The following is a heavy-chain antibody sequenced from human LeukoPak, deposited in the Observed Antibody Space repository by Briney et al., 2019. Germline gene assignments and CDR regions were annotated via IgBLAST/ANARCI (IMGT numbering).Heavy chain of an antibody. J-gene: IGHJ5*02. Sequence: SETLSLTCAVYGVSFSGYYWSWIRQPPGKGLEWVGEINHSGSTNYNPSLKSRVIISVDTSKNQFSLKLSSVTAADTAVYYCASFDFNNPWGQGTLVTVSS. CDR1: GVSFSGYY. CDR3: ASFDFNNP. CDR2: INHSGST. V-gene: IGHV4-34*01.